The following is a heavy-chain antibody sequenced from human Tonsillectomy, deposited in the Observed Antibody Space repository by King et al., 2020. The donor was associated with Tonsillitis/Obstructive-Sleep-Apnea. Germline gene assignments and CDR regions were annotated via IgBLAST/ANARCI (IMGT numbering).Heavy chain of an antibody. CDR2: IYYSGST. CDR3: AGCGGGPEYYYMDV. V-gene: IGHV4-39*01. CDR1: SYSISSSSYY. Sequence: QLQESGPGLVKPSETLSLTCTVSSYSISSSSYYWGWIRQPPGKGLEWIGSIYYSGSTYYNPSLKSRVTISVDTSKNQFSLKLSSVTAADTAVYYCAGCGGGPEYYYMDVWGKGTTVTVSS. J-gene: IGHJ6*03.